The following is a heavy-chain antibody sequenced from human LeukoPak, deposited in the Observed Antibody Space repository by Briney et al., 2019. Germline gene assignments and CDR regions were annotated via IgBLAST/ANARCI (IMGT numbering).Heavy chain of an antibody. CDR3: ARGLGGSSCNWFDP. CDR1: GYTFTVYY. CDR2: INPNSGGT. Sequence: GASVNVSCTASGYTFTVYYMHWVRQAPGQGLEWMGWINPNSGGTNYAQKFQGRVTMTRDTSISTAYMELSRLRSDDTAVYYCARGLGGSSCNWFDPWGQGTLVTVSS. D-gene: IGHD6-13*01. J-gene: IGHJ5*02. V-gene: IGHV1-2*02.